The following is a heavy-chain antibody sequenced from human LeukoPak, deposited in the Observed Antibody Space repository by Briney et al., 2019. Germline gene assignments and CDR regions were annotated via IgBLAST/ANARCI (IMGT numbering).Heavy chain of an antibody. Sequence: SETLSLTCTVSGGSISSYYWSWIRQPPGKGLEWIGYIYYSGSTNYNPSLKSRATISVDTSKNQFSLKLSSVTAADTAVYYCATSTGVAAAGMDYWGQGTLVTVSS. J-gene: IGHJ4*02. V-gene: IGHV4-59*01. D-gene: IGHD6-13*01. CDR2: IYYSGST. CDR3: ATSTGVAAAGMDY. CDR1: GGSISSYY.